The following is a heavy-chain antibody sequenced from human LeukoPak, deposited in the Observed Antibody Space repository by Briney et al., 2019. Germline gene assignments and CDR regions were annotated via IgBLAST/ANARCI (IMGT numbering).Heavy chain of an antibody. CDR3: ARDQQQLVYYYYYYMDV. V-gene: IGHV3-7*01. D-gene: IGHD6-13*01. Sequence: GGSLRLSCAASGFTFSSYWMSWVRQAPGKGLEWVANIKQDGSEKYDVDSVKGRFTISRDNAKNSLYLQMNSLRAEDTAVYYCARDQQQLVYYYYYYMDVWAREPWSPSP. J-gene: IGHJ6*03. CDR1: GFTFSSYW. CDR2: IKQDGSEK.